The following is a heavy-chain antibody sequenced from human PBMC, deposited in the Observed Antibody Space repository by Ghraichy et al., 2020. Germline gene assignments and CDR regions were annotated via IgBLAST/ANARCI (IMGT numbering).Heavy chain of an antibody. Sequence: ASVKVSCKASGYTFTNYGMCWVRQAPGQGLEWMAWISAYNGDTKYAQKFQSRVTVTTDTSTSTAYMELRTLTSDDTAVYYCARAPVVPAAKSDFWGQGTLVTVSS. D-gene: IGHD2-2*01. V-gene: IGHV1-18*04. J-gene: IGHJ4*02. CDR1: GYTFTNYG. CDR2: ISAYNGDT. CDR3: ARAPVVPAAKSDF.